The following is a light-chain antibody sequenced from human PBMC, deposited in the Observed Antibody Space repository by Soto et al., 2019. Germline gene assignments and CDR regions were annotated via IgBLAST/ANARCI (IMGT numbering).Light chain of an antibody. CDR2: ENS. Sequence: QSVLTQPPSMSVAPGQRVTISCTGSISNIGAGYDVHWYQQLPGTVPKVLIYENSNRPSGDPDRFSGSQSGTSASLAITVLQAEDEADYNCQSYDISLSGFHVFGSGTKVTVL. J-gene: IGLJ1*01. CDR1: ISNIGAGYD. CDR3: QSYDISLSGFHV. V-gene: IGLV1-40*01.